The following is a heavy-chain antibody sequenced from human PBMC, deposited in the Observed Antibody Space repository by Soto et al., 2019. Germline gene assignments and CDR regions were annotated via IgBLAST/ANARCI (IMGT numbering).Heavy chain of an antibody. J-gene: IGHJ6*02. D-gene: IGHD4-17*01. V-gene: IGHV1-2*04. Sequence: GASVKVSCKASGYTFTSYDINWVRQATGQGLEWMGWMNPNSGGTNYAQKFQGWVTMTRDTSISTAYMELSRLRSDDTAVYYCAREIYGDTGDYYYGMDVWGQGTTVTVSS. CDR3: AREIYGDTGDYYYGMDV. CDR1: GYTFTSYD. CDR2: MNPNSGGT.